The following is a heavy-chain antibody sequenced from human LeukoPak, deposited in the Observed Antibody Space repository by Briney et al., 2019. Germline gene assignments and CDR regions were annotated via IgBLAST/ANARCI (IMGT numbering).Heavy chain of an antibody. CDR3: AGSLWFGEGYFDY. D-gene: IGHD3-10*01. CDR2: ISTSSSYI. J-gene: IGHJ4*02. CDR1: GFTFSSYS. Sequence: GGSLRLSCAASGFTFSSYSMNWVRQAPGKGLEWVSSISTSSSYINYADSVKGRFTISRDNAKNSLYLQMNSLRAEDTAVYYCAGSLWFGEGYFDYWGQGTLVTVSS. V-gene: IGHV3-21*01.